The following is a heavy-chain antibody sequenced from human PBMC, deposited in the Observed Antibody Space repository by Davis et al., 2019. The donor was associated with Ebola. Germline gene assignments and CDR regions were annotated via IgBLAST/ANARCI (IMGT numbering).Heavy chain of an antibody. CDR3: ARAPTWSQINYYCFDY. D-gene: IGHD3-10*01. CDR1: GYTFTGYY. CDR2: MNPNSGNT. J-gene: IGHJ4*02. V-gene: IGHV1-8*02. Sequence: APVKVSCKASGYTFTGYYMHWVRQAPGQGLEWMGWMNPNSGNTGYAQKFQGRVTMTRNTSISTAYMELSSLRSEDTAVYYCARAPTWSQINYYCFDYWGQGTLVTVSS.